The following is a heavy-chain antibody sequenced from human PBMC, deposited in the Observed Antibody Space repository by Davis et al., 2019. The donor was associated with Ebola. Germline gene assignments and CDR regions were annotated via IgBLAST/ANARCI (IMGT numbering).Heavy chain of an antibody. CDR1: GFTFSSYA. CDR3: AKGAGQQPLEY. V-gene: IGHV3-30-3*01. D-gene: IGHD6-13*01. J-gene: IGHJ4*02. CDR2: ISYNGSNK. Sequence: GESLKISCAASGFTFSSYATHWVRQAPGKGPEWVAVISYNGSNKYYADSVKGRFTISRDNSKNTLYLQMNSLRAEDTAVYYCAKGAGQQPLEYWGQGTLVTVSS.